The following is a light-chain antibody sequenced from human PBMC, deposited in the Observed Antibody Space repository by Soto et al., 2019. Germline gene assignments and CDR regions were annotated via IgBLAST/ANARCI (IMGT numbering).Light chain of an antibody. J-gene: IGKJ5*01. CDR1: QGISSY. CDR2: AAS. V-gene: IGKV1-9*01. CDR3: LQFNSYPFT. Sequence: DIQLTQSPSFLSASVGDRVTITCRASQGISSYLVWYQQKPGKAPLLLIYAASSLQSGVPSRLSGSGSGTEFTLTISSLQPEDFATYYCLQFNSYPFTFGQGTRLEIK.